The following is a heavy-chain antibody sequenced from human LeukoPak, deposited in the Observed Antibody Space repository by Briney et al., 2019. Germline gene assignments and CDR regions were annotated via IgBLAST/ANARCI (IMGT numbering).Heavy chain of an antibody. CDR2: IYTSGTT. V-gene: IGHV4-4*07. CDR1: GGSISTYY. CDR3: AREGGYHNWFDP. J-gene: IGHJ5*02. Sequence: SETLSLTCTVSGGSISTYYWSWIRQPAGKGLEWMGRIYTSGTTNYNPSLQSRVTMSVDTSKNQFSLNLNSVTAADTAVYFCAREGGYHNWFDPWGQGTLVTVSS. D-gene: IGHD3-16*02.